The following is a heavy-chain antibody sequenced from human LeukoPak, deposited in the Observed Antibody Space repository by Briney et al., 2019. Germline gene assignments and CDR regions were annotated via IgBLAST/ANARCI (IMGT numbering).Heavy chain of an antibody. D-gene: IGHD3-22*01. CDR3: ASESRDYDSSGYYRGVGAFDI. V-gene: IGHV4-59*01. J-gene: IGHJ3*02. CDR2: IYYSGST. CDR1: GGSISSYY. Sequence: PSETLSLTCTVSGGSISSYYWSWIRQPPGKGLEWIGYIYYSGSTNYNPSLKSRVTISVDTSKNQFSLKLSSVTAADTAVYYCASESRDYDSSGYYRGVGAFDIWGQRTMVTVST.